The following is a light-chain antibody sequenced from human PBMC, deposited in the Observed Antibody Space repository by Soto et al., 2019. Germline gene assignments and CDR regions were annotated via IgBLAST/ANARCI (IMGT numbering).Light chain of an antibody. CDR1: QGISSY. J-gene: IGKJ5*01. CDR2: AEY. Sequence: DIQLTPSPSFLSASVGDMVTITCLASQGISSYLAWYKQKQGKAPKLLIYAEYTLQGGVQSRFSGSGSGKDFTITIGSMQTDDFENYYCKKSYSTPITCGKGTRREIK. V-gene: IGKV1-39*01. CDR3: KKSYSTPIT.